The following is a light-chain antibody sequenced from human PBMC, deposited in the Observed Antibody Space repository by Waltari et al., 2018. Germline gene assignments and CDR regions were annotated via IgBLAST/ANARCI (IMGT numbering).Light chain of an antibody. CDR2: KTS. V-gene: IGKV3-20*01. Sequence: EVVLTQSPGTLSLSPGERSTLSCRASQSVDSTYLAWYQQKPGQAPTLLIYKTSTRATGIPDRFSGRGSGTDFSLNINILEPGDSAVYYCQQFGGSPMYTFGLGTKLEIK. CDR3: QQFGGSPMYT. CDR1: QSVDSTY. J-gene: IGKJ2*01.